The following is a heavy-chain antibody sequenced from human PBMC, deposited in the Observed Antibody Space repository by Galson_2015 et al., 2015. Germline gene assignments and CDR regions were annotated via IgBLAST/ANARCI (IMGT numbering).Heavy chain of an antibody. CDR3: ARYLHWGFDY. Sequence: RLSCADSVFPFLSYSMNWLRQAPGKGLEGISYINGISDNVWYADSVKGRFTIHRDNAKNSVYLQLKSLTEWYTAVDYCARYLHWGFDYWGQGALVTVSS. CDR1: VFPFLSYS. V-gene: IGHV3-48*02. CDR2: INGISDNV. J-gene: IGHJ4*02. D-gene: IGHD7-27*01.